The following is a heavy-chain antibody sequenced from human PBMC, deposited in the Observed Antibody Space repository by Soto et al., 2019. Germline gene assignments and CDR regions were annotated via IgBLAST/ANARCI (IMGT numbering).Heavy chain of an antibody. Sequence: QLQLQESGPGLVKPSETLSLTCTVSGGSISTSNYYWGWIRQPPGKGLEWIGSIYYSGSTYYNPSLKSRVTISVDTSKNQFSLKLNSATAADTAVYYCGRFYGNVEFYFDNWGQGTLVTVSS. D-gene: IGHD4-17*01. CDR2: IYYSGST. V-gene: IGHV4-39*01. CDR1: GGSISTSNYY. CDR3: GRFYGNVEFYFDN. J-gene: IGHJ4*02.